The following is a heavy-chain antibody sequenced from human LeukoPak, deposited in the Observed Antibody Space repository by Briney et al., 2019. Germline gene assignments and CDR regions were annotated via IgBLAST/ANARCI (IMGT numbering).Heavy chain of an antibody. D-gene: IGHD3-10*01. CDR2: IYYSGST. Sequence: SQTLSLTCTVSGGSISSGDYYWSWIRQPPGKGLEWIGYIYYSGSTYYNPSLKSRVTISVDTSKNQFSLKLSSVTAADTAVYYCARAPRSGSYPFDYWGQGTLVTVSS. CDR3: ARAPRSGSYPFDY. J-gene: IGHJ4*02. V-gene: IGHV4-30-4*08. CDR1: GGSISSGDYY.